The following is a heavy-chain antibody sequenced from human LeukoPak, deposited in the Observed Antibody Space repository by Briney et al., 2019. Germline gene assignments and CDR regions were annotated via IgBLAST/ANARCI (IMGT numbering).Heavy chain of an antibody. Sequence: GGSLRLSCAASGFTFSSYAMSWVRQAPGKGLEWVSAISGSGGSTYYADSVKGRLTISRDNSKNTLYLQMNNLRGEDTAVYYCARDPRSHTNYYDSSGPDWGQGTLVTVSS. CDR2: ISGSGGST. J-gene: IGHJ1*01. D-gene: IGHD3-22*01. CDR3: ARDPRSHTNYYDSSGPD. V-gene: IGHV3-23*01. CDR1: GFTFSSYA.